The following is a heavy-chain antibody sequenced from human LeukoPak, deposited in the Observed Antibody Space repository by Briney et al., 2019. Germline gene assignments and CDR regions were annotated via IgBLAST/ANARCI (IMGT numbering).Heavy chain of an antibody. CDR3: ARSRYSSSWACDY. J-gene: IGHJ4*02. CDR2: IYYSGST. V-gene: IGHV4-59*01. CDR1: GGSISSYY. D-gene: IGHD6-13*01. Sequence: PSETLSLTCTVSGGSISSYYWSWIRQPPGKGLEWIGYIYYSGSTNYNPSLKSRVTISVDTSKNQFSLKLSSVTAADTAVYYCARSRYSSSWACDYWGQGTLVTVSS.